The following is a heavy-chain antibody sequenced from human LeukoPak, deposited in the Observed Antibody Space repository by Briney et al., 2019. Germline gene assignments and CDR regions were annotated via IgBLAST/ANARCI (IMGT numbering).Heavy chain of an antibody. CDR2: IYYSGST. CDR1: GGSISSSSYY. Sequence: SETLSLTCTVSGGSISSSSYYWGWIRQPPGKGLEWIGSIYYSGSTYYNPSLKSRVTISVDTSKNQFSLKLSSVTAADTAVYYCASPYRVGAPPRSAFDIWGQGTMVTVSS. D-gene: IGHD1-26*01. J-gene: IGHJ3*02. CDR3: ASPYRVGAPPRSAFDI. V-gene: IGHV4-39*01.